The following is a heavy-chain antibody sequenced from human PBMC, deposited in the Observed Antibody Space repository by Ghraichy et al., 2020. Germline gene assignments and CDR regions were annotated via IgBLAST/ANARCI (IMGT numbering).Heavy chain of an antibody. CDR1: GYTFSSYG. CDR2: INDFTSKT. CDR3: ARDLDY. J-gene: IGHJ4*02. V-gene: IGHV1-18*01. Sequence: ASVKVSCKASGYTFSSYGITWVRQAPGQGLEWMGWINDFTSKTNSAQNVQGRVTLTMDTSTDIAYMELRSLRSDDTAVYYCARDLDYWGQGTLVTVSS.